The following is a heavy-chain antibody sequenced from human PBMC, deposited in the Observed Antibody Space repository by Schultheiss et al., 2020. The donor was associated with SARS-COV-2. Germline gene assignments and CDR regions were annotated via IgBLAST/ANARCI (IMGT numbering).Heavy chain of an antibody. V-gene: IGHV3-30*01. Sequence: GGSLRLSCAASGFTFSNYAMHWVRQAPGKGLEWVAVISYDGSNTYYADSVKGRFTVSRDNSKNTLYLQMNSLRAEDTAIYYCARRSTATYYGMDVWGPGTTVTVSS. D-gene: IGHD4-11*01. J-gene: IGHJ6*02. CDR3: ARRSTATYYGMDV. CDR2: ISYDGSNT. CDR1: GFTFSNYA.